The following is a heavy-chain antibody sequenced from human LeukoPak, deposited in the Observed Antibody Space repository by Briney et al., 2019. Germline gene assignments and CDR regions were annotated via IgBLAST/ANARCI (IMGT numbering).Heavy chain of an antibody. CDR3: GTYYDSSGYAVGAFDI. CDR1: GGSISSSSYY. J-gene: IGHJ3*02. Sequence: SETLSLTCTVSGGSISSSSYYWGWIRQPPGKGLEWIGSIYYSGSTYYNPSLKSRVTISVDTSKNQFSLKLSSVTAADTAVYYCGTYYDSSGYAVGAFDIWGQGTMVTVSS. D-gene: IGHD3-22*01. CDR2: IYYSGST. V-gene: IGHV4-39*07.